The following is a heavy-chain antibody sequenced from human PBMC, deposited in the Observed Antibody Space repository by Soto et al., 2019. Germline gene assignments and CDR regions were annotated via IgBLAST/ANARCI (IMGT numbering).Heavy chain of an antibody. CDR3: AQDFGGRRPFRF. CDR2: LTNSASTT. Sequence: EVQLLESGGGLVRPGGSLRLSCVASGFTFGSYAMTWVRQAPGKGLEWVSALTNSASTTYYADSVTGRFTISRDNSKNTLYLQLNNLTAEDTAVYYCAQDFGGRRPFRFWGQGTLVTVSS. D-gene: IGHD1-26*01. CDR1: GFTFGSYA. J-gene: IGHJ4*02. V-gene: IGHV3-23*01.